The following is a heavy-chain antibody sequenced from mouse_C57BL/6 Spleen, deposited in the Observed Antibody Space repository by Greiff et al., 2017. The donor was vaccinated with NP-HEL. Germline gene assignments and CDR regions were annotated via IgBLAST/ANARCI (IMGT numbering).Heavy chain of an antibody. V-gene: IGHV1-80*01. CDR2: IYPGDGDT. Sequence: QVQLQQSGAELVKPGASVKISCKASGYAFSSYWMNWVKQRPGKGLEWIGQIYPGDGDTNYNGKFKGKATLTADKSSSTAYMQLSSLTSEDSAVYFCARSSIYYYGSSYDYWGQGTLVTVSA. CDR1: GYAFSSYW. CDR3: ARSSIYYYGSSYDY. J-gene: IGHJ3*01. D-gene: IGHD1-1*01.